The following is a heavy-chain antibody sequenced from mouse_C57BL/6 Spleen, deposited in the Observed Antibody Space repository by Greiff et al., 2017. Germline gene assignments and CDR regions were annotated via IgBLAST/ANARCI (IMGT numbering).Heavy chain of an antibody. CDR1: GFTFTDYY. Sequence: EVKVVESGAGLVQPGGSLSLSCAASGFTFTDYYMSWVRQPPGKALEWLGFISTTANGYTTEYNASVKGRVTISRTNSKSILYLHMNARRAEAGATYDCARDPHCDGGAFAYWGQGTTLTVSS. V-gene: IGHV7-3*01. J-gene: IGHJ2*01. CDR2: ISTTANGYTT. D-gene: IGHD2-13*01. CDR3: ARDPHCDGGAFAY.